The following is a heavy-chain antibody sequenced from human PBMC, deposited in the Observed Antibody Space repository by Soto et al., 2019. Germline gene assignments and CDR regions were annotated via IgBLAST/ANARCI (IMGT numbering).Heavy chain of an antibody. CDR1: GYTFTGYY. J-gene: IGHJ4*02. V-gene: IGHV1-2*02. CDR2: INPNSGGT. Sequence: ASVKVSCKASGYTFTGYYMHWVRQAPGQGLEWMGWINPNSGGTNYGQKFQGRVTMTRDTSISTAYMELSRLRSDDTAVYYCASGGKLGRPMYRSSWYQGHWGQGTLVTVSS. D-gene: IGHD6-13*01. CDR3: ASGGKLGRPMYRSSWYQGH.